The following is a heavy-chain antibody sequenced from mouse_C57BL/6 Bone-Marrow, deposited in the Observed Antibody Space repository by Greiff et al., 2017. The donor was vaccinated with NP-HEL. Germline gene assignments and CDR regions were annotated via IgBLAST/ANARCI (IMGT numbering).Heavy chain of an antibody. V-gene: IGHV5-6*01. CDR1: GFTFSSYG. J-gene: IGHJ4*01. CDR3: ARHRRVDY. CDR2: ISSGGSYT. Sequence: EVQLVESGGDLVKPGGSLKLSCAASGFTFSSYGMSWVRQTPDKRLEWVATISSGGSYTYYPDSVKGRFTISRDNAKNTLYLQMSSLKSEDKAVYYCARHRRVDYWGQGTSVTVSS.